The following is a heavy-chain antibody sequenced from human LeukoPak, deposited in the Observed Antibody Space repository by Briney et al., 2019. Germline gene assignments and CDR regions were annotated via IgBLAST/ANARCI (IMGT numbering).Heavy chain of an antibody. CDR1: GFTFSNYG. Sequence: PGRSLRLSCAASGFTFSNYGMHWVRQAPGKGLEWEVVISYDGSNKYYADSVKGRFTISRDNSKNTLYLQMNSLRAEDTAVYYCARDISGGYSSFDYWGQGTLVTVSS. D-gene: IGHD5-18*01. CDR3: ARDISGGYSSFDY. J-gene: IGHJ4*02. CDR2: ISYDGSNK. V-gene: IGHV3-30*03.